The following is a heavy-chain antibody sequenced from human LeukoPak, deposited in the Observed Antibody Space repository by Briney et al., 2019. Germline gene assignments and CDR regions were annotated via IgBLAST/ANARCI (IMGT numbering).Heavy chain of an antibody. CDR1: GFTFRSYC. Sequence: GVSLRLSRAASGFTFRSYCMIWVRQAPGKGLEGVANIKQDGRKKSYVDCVKGRLNITRDNAKNSLYLQMKGLRAEDTAVYYCARESLSRFGVVIMAGTLLDVWGKGTTVTVSS. D-gene: IGHD3-3*01. CDR2: IKQDGRKK. V-gene: IGHV3-7*01. J-gene: IGHJ6*04. CDR3: ARESLSRFGVVIMAGTLLDV.